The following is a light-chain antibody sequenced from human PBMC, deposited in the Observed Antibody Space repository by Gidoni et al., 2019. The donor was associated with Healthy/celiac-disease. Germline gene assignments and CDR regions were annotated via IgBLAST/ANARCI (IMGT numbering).Light chain of an antibody. J-gene: IGKJ4*01. CDR3: QQYNSYPLT. CDR1: QSISSW. V-gene: IGKV1-5*03. Sequence: DIQMTQSPSTLFASVGDRVTISCRASQSISSWLAWYQQKPGKAPKLLIYKASSLESGVPSRFSGSGSGTEFTLTISSLQPDDFATYYCQQYNSYPLTFXGXTKVEIK. CDR2: KAS.